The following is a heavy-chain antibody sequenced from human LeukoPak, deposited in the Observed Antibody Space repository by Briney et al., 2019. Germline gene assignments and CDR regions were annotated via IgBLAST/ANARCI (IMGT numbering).Heavy chain of an antibody. CDR2: INPSGGST. D-gene: IGHD3-10*01. Sequence: GASVKVSCKASGYTFTSYYMHWVRQAPGQGLEWMGIINPSGGSTSYAQKFQGRVTMTRDTSTSTVYMELSSLRSEDTAVYYCARDGAGSLWFGELLSKYFDYWGLGTLVTVSS. V-gene: IGHV1-46*01. J-gene: IGHJ4*02. CDR3: ARDGAGSLWFGELLSKYFDY. CDR1: GYTFTSYY.